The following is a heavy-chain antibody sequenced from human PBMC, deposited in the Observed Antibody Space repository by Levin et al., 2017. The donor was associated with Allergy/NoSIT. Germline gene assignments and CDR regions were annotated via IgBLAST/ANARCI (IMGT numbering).Heavy chain of an antibody. V-gene: IGHV3-30*18. Sequence: SGGSLRLSCAASGFTFSSYGMHWVRQAPGKGLEWVAVISYDGSNKYYADSVKGRFTISRDNSKNTLYLQMNSLRAEDTAVYYCAKEKGIERWLQYYFDYWGQGTLVTVSS. J-gene: IGHJ4*02. CDR3: AKEKGIERWLQYYFDY. CDR2: ISYDGSNK. D-gene: IGHD5-24*01. CDR1: GFTFSSYG.